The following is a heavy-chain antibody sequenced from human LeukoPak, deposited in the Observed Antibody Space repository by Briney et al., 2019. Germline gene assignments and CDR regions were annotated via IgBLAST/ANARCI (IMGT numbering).Heavy chain of an antibody. Sequence: ASVKVSCKASGCSFSSYGISWVRQAPGQGLEWMGWISAYNGNTNYAQRLQGRVTMTTDTSTSTVYMELRSLTSDDTAVYYCARVPSGGPFDYWGQGTLVTVSS. CDR1: GCSFSSYG. CDR2: ISAYNGNT. V-gene: IGHV1-18*01. J-gene: IGHJ4*02. CDR3: ARVPSGGPFDY. D-gene: IGHD2-15*01.